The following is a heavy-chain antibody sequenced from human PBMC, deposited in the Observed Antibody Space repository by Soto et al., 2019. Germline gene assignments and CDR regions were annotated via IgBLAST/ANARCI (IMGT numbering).Heavy chain of an antibody. D-gene: IGHD3-22*01. Sequence: SVKVSCKASGDTLTYRYLHWVRQAPGQALEWMGWITPFNGVTEYAQKFQDRVAISTDRSMSTVYMELNNLRSEDTAMFYCASGRYDSSTYFESWGQGTRVTVSS. CDR3: ASGRYDSSTYFES. CDR2: ITPFNGVT. V-gene: IGHV1-45*02. J-gene: IGHJ4*02. CDR1: GDTLTYRY.